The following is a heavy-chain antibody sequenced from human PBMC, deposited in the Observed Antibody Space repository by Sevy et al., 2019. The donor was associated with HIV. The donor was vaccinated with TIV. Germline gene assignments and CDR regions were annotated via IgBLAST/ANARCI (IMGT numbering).Heavy chain of an antibody. Sequence: ASVKVSCKASGGTFSSYAISWVRQAPGQGLEWMGGIIPISGTANYAQKFQGRVTITADESTSTAYMELSSLRSEDTAVYYCARSGYDYRFDPWGQGTLVTVSS. V-gene: IGHV1-69*13. CDR3: ARSGYDYRFDP. CDR1: GGTFSSYA. CDR2: IIPISGTA. J-gene: IGHJ5*02. D-gene: IGHD5-12*01.